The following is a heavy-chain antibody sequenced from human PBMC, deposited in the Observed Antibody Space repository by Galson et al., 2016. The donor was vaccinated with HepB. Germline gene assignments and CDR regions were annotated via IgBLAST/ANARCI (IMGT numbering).Heavy chain of an antibody. V-gene: IGHV3-7*01. D-gene: IGHD2-2*01. Sequence: SLRLSYAASGFTFSNYWMSWVRQAPGKGLEWVANIKNDGSQKYYVDSVKGRFTISRDNGKNSLYLQMGSLRAEDTAVYYCARGDCSSSTCCVVWFDPWGQGTLVTVSS. J-gene: IGHJ5*02. CDR1: GFTFSNYW. CDR2: IKNDGSQK. CDR3: ARGDCSSSTCCVVWFDP.